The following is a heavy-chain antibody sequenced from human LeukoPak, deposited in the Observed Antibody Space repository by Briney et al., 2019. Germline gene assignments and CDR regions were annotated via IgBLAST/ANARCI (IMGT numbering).Heavy chain of an antibody. V-gene: IGHV3-23*01. CDR3: ARGKGIAVSSFDY. D-gene: IGHD6-19*01. CDR2: ISGSGGST. CDR1: GFTFSSYA. J-gene: IGHJ4*02. Sequence: QPGGSLRLSCAASGFTFSSYAMSWVRQVPRKGLEWVSGISGSGGSTYYADSVKGRCTISRDNSKNTLSLQMNSLRAEDTALYYCARGKGIAVSSFDYWGQGTLVTVSS.